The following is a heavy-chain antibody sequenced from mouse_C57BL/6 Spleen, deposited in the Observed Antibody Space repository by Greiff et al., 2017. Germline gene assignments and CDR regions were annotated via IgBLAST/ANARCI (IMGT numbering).Heavy chain of an antibody. J-gene: IGHJ4*01. CDR1: GYTFTGYW. Sequence: QVQLQQSGAELMKPGASVKLSCKATGYTFTGYWLEWVKQRPGHGLEWIGEILPGSGSTNYNEKFKGKATFTAATSSTSAYMQLSSLTTEDSAIYYCARDGRCYAMDYWGQGTSVTVSS. CDR3: ARDGRCYAMDY. CDR2: ILPGSGST. D-gene: IGHD1-1*01. V-gene: IGHV1-9*01.